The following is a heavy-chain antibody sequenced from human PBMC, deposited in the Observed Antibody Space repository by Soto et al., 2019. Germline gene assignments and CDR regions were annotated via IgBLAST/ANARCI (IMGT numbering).Heavy chain of an antibody. J-gene: IGHJ6*02. D-gene: IGHD3-22*01. Sequence: GGSLRLSCSASGFTFSGYAIHPVLQAPGKGLEFVSSISTNGSNIYYADSVKGRFTISRDNAKNSLYLQMSSLRAEDTAVYYCARDQGGYRYFFYGMDVWGQGTTVTVSS. V-gene: IGHV3-21*01. CDR3: ARDQGGYRYFFYGMDV. CDR1: GFTFSGYA. CDR2: ISTNGSNI.